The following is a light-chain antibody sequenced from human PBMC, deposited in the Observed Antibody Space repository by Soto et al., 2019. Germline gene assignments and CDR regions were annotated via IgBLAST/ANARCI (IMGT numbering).Light chain of an antibody. CDR3: AAWDDSLNGHV. CDR2: SNN. CDR1: SSNIGSNT. J-gene: IGLJ1*01. Sequence: QSVLTQPPSASGTPGQRVTISCSGSSSNIGSNTVNWYQQLPGTAPKLLIYSNNQRPSGVPDRFSGSKSGTSASLAISGLQSEDEADYYCAAWDDSLNGHVFGTGTKVHRP. V-gene: IGLV1-44*01.